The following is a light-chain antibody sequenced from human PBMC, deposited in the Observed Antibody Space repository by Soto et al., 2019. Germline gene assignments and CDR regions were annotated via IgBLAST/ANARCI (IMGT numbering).Light chain of an antibody. CDR2: GNS. CDR3: QSYDSSLSAPYV. Sequence: QPVLTQPPSVSGAPGQRVTISCTGSSSNIGAGYDVHWYQQLPGTAPKLLIYGNSNRPSGVPDRLSGSKSGTSASLAITGLQAEDEADYYCQSYDSSLSAPYVFGTGTKVTVL. V-gene: IGLV1-40*01. CDR1: SSNIGAGYD. J-gene: IGLJ1*01.